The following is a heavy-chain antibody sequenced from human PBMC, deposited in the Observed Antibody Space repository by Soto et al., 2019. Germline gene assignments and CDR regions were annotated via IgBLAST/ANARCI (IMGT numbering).Heavy chain of an antibody. Sequence: QVQLMESGGGVVRPGESLRLSCAASAFSFTNFALHWVRQAPGRGLEWVAVISFDGSNKFYVDSVKGRFTISMDNSKNTLYLQMSSPTPDDTGVYYCARQRQPQAGDYYYFGMDVWGQGTTVTVSS. D-gene: IGHD6-25*01. J-gene: IGHJ6*02. CDR1: AFSFTNFA. V-gene: IGHV3-30*04. CDR3: ARQRQPQAGDYYYFGMDV. CDR2: ISFDGSNK.